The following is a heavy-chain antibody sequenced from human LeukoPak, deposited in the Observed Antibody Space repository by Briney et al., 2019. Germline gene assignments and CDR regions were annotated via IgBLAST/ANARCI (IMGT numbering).Heavy chain of an antibody. CDR2: IYPGDSDT. CDR3: ARLNTYCGGDCYSNFDY. Sequence: GESLRISCKGSGYSFTSYWIGWVRQMPGKGLEWMGIIYPGDSDTRYSPSFQGQVTISADKSISTAYLQWSSLKASDTAMYYCARLNTYCGGDCYSNFDYWGQGTLVTVSS. J-gene: IGHJ4*02. CDR1: GYSFTSYW. D-gene: IGHD2-21*02. V-gene: IGHV5-51*01.